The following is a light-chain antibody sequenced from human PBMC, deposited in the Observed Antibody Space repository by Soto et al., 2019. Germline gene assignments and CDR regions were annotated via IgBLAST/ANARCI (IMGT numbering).Light chain of an antibody. J-gene: IGLJ1*01. CDR3: GSWDSSLSAYV. V-gene: IGLV1-51*01. CDR1: SSNLGGNS. CDR2: DDN. Sequence: QSVLTQPPPVSAAPGQKDTTSCSGSSSNLGGNSVSWYQQLPGTAPKLLIYDDNKRPSGIPDRFSGSKSGTSATLGITGFQTGDEGDYYCGSWDSSLSAYVFGTGTKVTVL.